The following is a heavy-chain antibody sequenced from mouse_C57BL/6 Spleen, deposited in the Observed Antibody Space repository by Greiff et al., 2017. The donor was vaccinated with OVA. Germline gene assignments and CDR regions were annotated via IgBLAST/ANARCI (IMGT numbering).Heavy chain of an antibody. Sequence: EVKLVESGGGLVKPGGSLKLSCAASGFTFSSYAMSWVRQTPEKRLEWVATISAGGSYTSYQENVKGRFTISRDHAKNNLYLQWSHLKSEDTAMYYCARGLRLRGYAMDDWGQGTSVTVSS. CDR1: GFTFSSYA. J-gene: IGHJ4*01. CDR2: ISAGGSYT. CDR3: ARGLRLRGYAMDD. V-gene: IGHV5-4*03. D-gene: IGHD3-2*02.